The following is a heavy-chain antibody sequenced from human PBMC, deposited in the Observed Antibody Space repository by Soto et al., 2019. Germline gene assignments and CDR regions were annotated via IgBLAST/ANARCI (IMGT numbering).Heavy chain of an antibody. D-gene: IGHD3-9*01. CDR1: GGSISSYY. CDR2: IYYSGST. V-gene: IGHV4-59*01. CDR3: ARDRPIRYFDWTRGDNWFAP. Sequence: PSETLSLTCTVSGGSISSYYWSWIRQPPGKGLEWIGYIYYSGSTNYNPSLKSRVTISVDTSKNQFSLKLSSVTAADTAVYYCARDRPIRYFDWTRGDNWFAPWGQGTLVTVSS. J-gene: IGHJ5*02.